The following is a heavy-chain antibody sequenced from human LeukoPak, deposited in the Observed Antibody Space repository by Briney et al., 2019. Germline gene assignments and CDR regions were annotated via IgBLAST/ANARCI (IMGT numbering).Heavy chain of an antibody. Sequence: ASVKVSCKASGGTFSSYAISWVRQAPGQGLEWMGGIIPIFGTANYAQKFQGRVTITADKSTSTAYMELSSLRFEDTAVYYCARDSRYSSGWYDWFDPWGQGTLVTVSS. V-gene: IGHV1-69*06. CDR1: GGTFSSYA. J-gene: IGHJ5*02. CDR3: ARDSRYSSGWYDWFDP. D-gene: IGHD6-19*01. CDR2: IIPIFGTA.